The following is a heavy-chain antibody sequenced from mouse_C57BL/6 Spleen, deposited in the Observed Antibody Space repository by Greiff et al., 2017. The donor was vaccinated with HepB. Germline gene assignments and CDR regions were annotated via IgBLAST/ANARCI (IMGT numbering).Heavy chain of an antibody. CDR2: INPSSGYT. D-gene: IGHD1-1*02. Sequence: QVQLKESGAELARPGASVKMSCKASGYTFTSYTMHWVKQRPGQGLEWIGYINPSSGYTKYNQKFKDKATLTADKSSSTAYMQLSSLTSEDSAVYYCARRGGGLDYFDYWGQGTTLTVSS. V-gene: IGHV1-4*01. CDR3: ARRGGGLDYFDY. J-gene: IGHJ2*01. CDR1: GYTFTSYT.